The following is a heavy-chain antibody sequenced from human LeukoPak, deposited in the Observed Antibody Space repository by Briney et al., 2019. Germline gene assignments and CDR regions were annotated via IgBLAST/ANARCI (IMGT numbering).Heavy chain of an antibody. CDR1: KLTFSNYS. V-gene: IGHV3-21*01. CDR2: ISSSSSYI. J-gene: IGHJ4*02. D-gene: IGHD3-10*01. CDR3: AFLLGNFYNPDF. Sequence: PGGSLRLSCAASKLTFSNYSVNWVRQAPGKGLEWVSSISSSSSYIYYADSVKGRFSISRDNAKDSLYLQMNSLRAEDTALYYCAFLLGNFYNPDFWGQGTLVTVSS.